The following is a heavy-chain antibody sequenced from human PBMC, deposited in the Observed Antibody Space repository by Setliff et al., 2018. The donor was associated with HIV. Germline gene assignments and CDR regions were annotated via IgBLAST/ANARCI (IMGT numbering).Heavy chain of an antibody. V-gene: IGHV4-38-2*02. CDR3: ARDPTGGAARFDY. CDR1: GYSISSGCY. J-gene: IGHJ4*02. D-gene: IGHD6-6*01. Sequence: SETLSLTCAVSGYSISSGCYWGWIRQPPGKGLEWIGEINHSGSTNYNPSLKSRVTILGDTSKNQFSLKLSSVTAADTAVYYCARDPTGGAARFDYWGQGTLVTVSS. CDR2: INHSGST.